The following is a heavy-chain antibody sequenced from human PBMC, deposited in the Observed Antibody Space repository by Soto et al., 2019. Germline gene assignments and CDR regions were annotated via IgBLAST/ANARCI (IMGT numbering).Heavy chain of an antibody. Sequence: PGESLKISCKGSGYTFTNYWIGWVRQMPGKGLEWMGIIYPSDSDTKYSPSFQGQVTISVDKSITTAYLQWSSLKASDTALYFCALYYASSSRPFDYWGQGTQVTVSS. CDR3: ALYYASSSRPFDY. V-gene: IGHV5-51*01. CDR1: GYTFTNYW. J-gene: IGHJ4*02. CDR2: IYPSDSDT. D-gene: IGHD6-6*01.